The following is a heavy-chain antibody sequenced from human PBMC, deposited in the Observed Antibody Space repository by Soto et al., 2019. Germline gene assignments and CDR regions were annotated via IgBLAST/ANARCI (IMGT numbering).Heavy chain of an antibody. J-gene: IGHJ4*02. CDR3: ALSHTVTTDY. CDR1: GLTFSSYW. CDR2: INSAGSST. D-gene: IGHD4-17*01. Sequence: EVQLVESGGGLVQPGGSLRLSCAASGLTFSSYWMHWVRQAPGKGLVWVSRINSAGSSTSYADSVKGRFTISRDNAKNTMYLQMNSLRAEDTAVYYCALSHTVTTDYWGQGTLVTVSS. V-gene: IGHV3-74*01.